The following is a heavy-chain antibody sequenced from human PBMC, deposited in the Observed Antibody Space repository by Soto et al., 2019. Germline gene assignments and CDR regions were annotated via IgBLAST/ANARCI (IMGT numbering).Heavy chain of an antibody. CDR1: GGSFSGYY. CDR2: INHSGST. Sequence: SETQSLTCAVYGGSFSGYYWSWIRQPPGKGLEWIGEINHSGSTNYNPSLKSRVTISVDTSKNQFSLKLSSVTAADTAVYYCARGKSSPTYYYGSGSYEGWFDPWGQGTLVTVSS. J-gene: IGHJ5*02. V-gene: IGHV4-34*01. D-gene: IGHD3-10*01. CDR3: ARGKSSPTYYYGSGSYEGWFDP.